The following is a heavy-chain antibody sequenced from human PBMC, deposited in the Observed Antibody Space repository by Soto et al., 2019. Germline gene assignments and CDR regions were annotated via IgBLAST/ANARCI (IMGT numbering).Heavy chain of an antibody. CDR3: ARVRSRWRWFDP. V-gene: IGHV4-34*01. J-gene: IGHJ5*02. CDR2: INHSGST. CDR1: GGSFSGYY. Sequence: QVQLQQWGAGLLKPSETLSLTCAVYGGSFSGYYWSWIRQPPGKGLEWIGEINHSGSTNYNPSLKSRVTISVDTSKNQFSLKRSSVTAADTAVYYCARVRSRWRWFDPWGQGTLVTVSS.